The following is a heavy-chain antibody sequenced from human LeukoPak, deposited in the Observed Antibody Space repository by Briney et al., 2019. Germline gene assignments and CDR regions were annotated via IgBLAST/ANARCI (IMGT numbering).Heavy chain of an antibody. CDR1: GYSFTSFW. D-gene: IGHD2-21*02. J-gene: IGHJ1*01. V-gene: IGHV5-51*01. CDR3: ARYDIVVVTAMELGLVRAEYFQH. CDR2: IYPGDSDT. Sequence: GESLKISCRGSGYSFTSFWIGWVRQMPGKGLEWMGIIYPGDSDTRYSPSFQGQVTISADKSISTAYLQWSSLKASDTAMYYCARYDIVVVTAMELGLVRAEYFQHWGQGTLVTVSS.